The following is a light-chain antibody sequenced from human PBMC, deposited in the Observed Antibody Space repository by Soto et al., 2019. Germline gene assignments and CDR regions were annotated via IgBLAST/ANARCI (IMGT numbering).Light chain of an antibody. CDR2: DAS. CDR1: QSVSSRY. V-gene: IGKV3D-20*01. Sequence: IVLTQSPGTLSGSPGESATLACRASQSVSSRYVAWYQQKPGLAPRLVIYDASSRATGIPDRVSGSGSGTDFTLTISRLEPEDFAVYYCQQYGSSPITVGQGTRLEI. CDR3: QQYGSSPIT. J-gene: IGKJ5*01.